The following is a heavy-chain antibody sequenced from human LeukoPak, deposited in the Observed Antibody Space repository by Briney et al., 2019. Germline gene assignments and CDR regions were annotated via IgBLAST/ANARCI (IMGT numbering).Heavy chain of an antibody. V-gene: IGHV4-34*01. J-gene: IGHJ2*01. CDR2: NNHSGGS. CDR1: VGPFSDYF. Sequence: NPSETLFLSCAVHVGPFSDYFWSWIPQPPGKGLERIRANNHSGGSNYHPYLKCRDTRSVVSSKDQFSLKLVSVTGADTAVYYCARGPRIIMVRGCMAVRYFDLWGGGTLVTVS. D-gene: IGHD3-10*01. CDR3: ARGPRIIMVRGCMAVRYFDL.